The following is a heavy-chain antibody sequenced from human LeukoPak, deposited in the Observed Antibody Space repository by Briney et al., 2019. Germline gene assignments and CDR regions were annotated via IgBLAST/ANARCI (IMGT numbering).Heavy chain of an antibody. Sequence: ASVKVSCKASGGTFSSYAISWVRQAPGQGLEWMGGIIPIFGTANYAQKFQGRVTITADESTSTAYMELRSLRSDDTAVYYCARDLGEATNPLYYYYCMDVWGKGTTVTVSS. CDR1: GGTFSSYA. CDR3: ARDLGEATNPLYYYYCMDV. D-gene: IGHD5-12*01. J-gene: IGHJ6*03. V-gene: IGHV1-69*01. CDR2: IIPIFGTA.